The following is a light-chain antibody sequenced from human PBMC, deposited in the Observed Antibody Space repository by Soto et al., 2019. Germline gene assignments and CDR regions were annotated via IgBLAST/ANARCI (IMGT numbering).Light chain of an antibody. CDR2: DVN. CDR3: SSYSNSRTLV. V-gene: IGLV2-14*03. Sequence: QSALTQPASVSGSPGQSITISCTGSSSDVGAYHYVSWYQRHPGKAPKLMIYDVNNRPAGVSNPFSGSKSGTTASLTISGLQAEDEADYYCSSYSNSRTLVFGGGTKLTVL. J-gene: IGLJ2*01. CDR1: SSDVGAYHY.